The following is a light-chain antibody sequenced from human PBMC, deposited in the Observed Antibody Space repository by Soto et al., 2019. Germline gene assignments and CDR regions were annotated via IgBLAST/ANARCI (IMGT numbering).Light chain of an antibody. Sequence: QSALTQPASVSGSPGRSVTISCTGTSTDVGDFNYVSWYQHLPGRAPKLIIYDVTNRPSGISYRFSASKSGRTASLTISGLQAEDEDDYYCSSYSSSTTHVVFGGWTKLTVL. CDR3: SSYSSSTTHVV. CDR1: STDVGDFNY. J-gene: IGLJ2*01. V-gene: IGLV2-14*03. CDR2: DVT.